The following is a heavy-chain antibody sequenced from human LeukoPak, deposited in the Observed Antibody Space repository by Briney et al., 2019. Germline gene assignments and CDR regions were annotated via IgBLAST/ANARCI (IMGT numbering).Heavy chain of an antibody. CDR3: AKAYYDILTGYGYYGMDV. Sequence: PGGSLRLSCAASGFTFSSYAMSWVRQAPGKGLEWVSAISGSGGSTYYADSVKGRFTISRDNSKNTLYLQMNSLRAEDTAVYYCAKAYYDILTGYGYYGMDVWGQGTTVTVSS. D-gene: IGHD3-9*01. CDR1: GFTFSSYA. J-gene: IGHJ6*02. V-gene: IGHV3-23*01. CDR2: ISGSGGST.